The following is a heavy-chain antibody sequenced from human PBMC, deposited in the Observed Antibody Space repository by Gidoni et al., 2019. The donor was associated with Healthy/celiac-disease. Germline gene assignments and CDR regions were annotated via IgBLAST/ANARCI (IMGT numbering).Heavy chain of an antibody. CDR3: ARDRHDFWSGYYQTLYYYYGMDV. CDR2: ISSSGSTI. CDR1: GFTFRDYY. J-gene: IGHJ6*02. D-gene: IGHD3-3*01. V-gene: IGHV3-11*01. Sequence: QVQLVESGGGLVKPGGSLRLSCAASGFTFRDYYMRWIRQAPGKGLEWVSYISSSGSTIYYADSVKGRFTISRDNAKNSLYLQMNSLRAEDTAVYYCARDRHDFWSGYYQTLYYYYGMDVWGQGTTVTVSS.